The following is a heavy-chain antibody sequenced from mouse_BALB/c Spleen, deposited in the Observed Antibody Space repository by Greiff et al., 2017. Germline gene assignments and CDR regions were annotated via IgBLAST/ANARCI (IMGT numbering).Heavy chain of an antibody. CDR1: GYSITSGYY. J-gene: IGHJ4*01. CDR3: ANASIYYDYDGGAMDY. Sequence: DVKLQESGPGLVKPSQSLSLTCSVTGYSITSGYYWNWIRQFPGNKLEWMGYISYDGSNNYNPSLKNRISITRDTSKNQFFLKLNSVTTEDTATYYWANASIYYDYDGGAMDYWGQGTSVTVSS. CDR2: ISYDGSN. D-gene: IGHD2-4*01. V-gene: IGHV3-6*02.